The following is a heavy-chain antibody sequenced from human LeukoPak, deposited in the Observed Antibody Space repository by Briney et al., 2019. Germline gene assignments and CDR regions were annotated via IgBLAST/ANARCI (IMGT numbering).Heavy chain of an antibody. J-gene: IGHJ4*02. Sequence: GGSLRLSCAASGVTFSDYYMSLIRQAPGKGLEWVSYISSSSNTIYYADSVKGRFTISRDNAKNSLYLQMNSLRAEDTAVYYCARAEVTISENYWGQGTLVTVSS. CDR2: ISSSSNTI. D-gene: IGHD5-18*01. CDR3: ARAEVTISENY. V-gene: IGHV3-11*01. CDR1: GVTFSDYY.